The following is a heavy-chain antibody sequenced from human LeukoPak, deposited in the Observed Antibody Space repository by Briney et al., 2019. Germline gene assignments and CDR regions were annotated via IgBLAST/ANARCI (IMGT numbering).Heavy chain of an antibody. CDR2: IYTSGST. J-gene: IGHJ3*02. D-gene: IGHD1-26*01. CDR3: ARVGVTNDAFDI. CDR1: GGSISSYY. Sequence: QSSETLSLTCTVSGGSISSYYWSWIRQPPGKGLEWIGYIYTSGSTNYNPSLKSRVTMSVDTSKNQFSLKLSSVTAADTAVYYCARVGVTNDAFDIWGQGTMVPVSS. V-gene: IGHV4-4*08.